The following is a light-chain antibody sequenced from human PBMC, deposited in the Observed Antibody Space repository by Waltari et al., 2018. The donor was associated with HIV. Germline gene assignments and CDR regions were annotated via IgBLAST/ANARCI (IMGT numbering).Light chain of an antibody. CDR1: SSNMRSKY. J-gene: IGLJ1*01. CDR2: DNN. CDR3: VTWDNSLSAYV. V-gene: IGLV1-51*01. Sequence: QPVLTQPPSLSAAPGQRVNLSSSGSSSNMRSKYLSWYQQLPGTAPKLVIYDNNKLPSGIPDRFSGSKSGTSATLGITGLQTGDEADYYCVTWDNSLSAYVFGTGTKVTVL.